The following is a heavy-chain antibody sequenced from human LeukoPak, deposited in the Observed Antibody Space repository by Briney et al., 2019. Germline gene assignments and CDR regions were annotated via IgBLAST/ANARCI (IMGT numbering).Heavy chain of an antibody. CDR1: GFTFSSYA. CDR2: ISGSGGST. Sequence: HPGGSLRLSCAASGFTFSSYAMSWVRQAPGKGLEWVSAISGSGGSTYYADSVKGRFTISRDNSKNTLYLQMNSLRAEDTAVYYCAKGTTVVTLEYFQHWGQGTLVTVSS. J-gene: IGHJ1*01. D-gene: IGHD4-23*01. CDR3: AKGTTVVTLEYFQH. V-gene: IGHV3-23*01.